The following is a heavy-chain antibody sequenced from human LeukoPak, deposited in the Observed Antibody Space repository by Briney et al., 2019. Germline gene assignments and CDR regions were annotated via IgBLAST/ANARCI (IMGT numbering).Heavy chain of an antibody. V-gene: IGHV4-31*03. D-gene: IGHD3-10*01. Sequence: PSQTLSLTCTVSGGSISSGGYYWSWIRQHPGKGLEWIGYIYYSGRTYYNPSLKSRVTISEDTSQKQFSLKLSSVTAADTAVYYCATAKISYYGSGSYYTGYYYYMDVWGKGTTVTVSS. CDR2: IYYSGRT. CDR3: ATAKISYYGSGSYYTGYYYYMDV. J-gene: IGHJ6*03. CDR1: GGSISSGGYY.